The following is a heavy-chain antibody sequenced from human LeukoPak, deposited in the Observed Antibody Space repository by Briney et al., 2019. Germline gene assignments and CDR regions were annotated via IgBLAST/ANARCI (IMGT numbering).Heavy chain of an antibody. CDR2: IRYDGNNE. J-gene: IGHJ4*02. V-gene: IGHV3-30*02. CDR1: GFAFSNYG. Sequence: GGSLRLSCAASGFAFSNYGIHWIRQSPGKGLEWVAFIRYDGNNEWYADSVKGRFGLSRDNSRNTAYIQLNSLRPDDTAVYYCAKEDARVSTSNSDFDYWGQGTLVTVSS. D-gene: IGHD4-23*01. CDR3: AKEDARVSTSNSDFDY.